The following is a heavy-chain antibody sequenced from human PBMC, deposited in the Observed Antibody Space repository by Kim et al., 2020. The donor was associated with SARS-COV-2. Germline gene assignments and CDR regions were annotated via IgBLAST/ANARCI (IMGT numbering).Heavy chain of an antibody. D-gene: IGHD4-17*01. V-gene: IGHV4-59*01. CDR2: IYYSGST. CDR3: ARDRGETPTGWFDP. CDR1: GGSISSYY. J-gene: IGHJ5*02. Sequence: SETLSLTCTVSGGSISSYYWSWIRQPPGKGLEWIGYIYYSGSTNYNPSLKSRVTISVDTSKNQFSLRLSSVTAADTAVYYCARDRGETPTGWFDPWGQGTRVTVSS.